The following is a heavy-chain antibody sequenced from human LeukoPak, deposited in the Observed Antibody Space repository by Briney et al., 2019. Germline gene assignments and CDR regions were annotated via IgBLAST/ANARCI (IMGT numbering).Heavy chain of an antibody. CDR3: ARGRYDILTGYYFYFFDY. CDR2: INYSGST. V-gene: IGHV4-59*01. J-gene: IGHJ4*02. Sequence: PSETLSLTCTVSGGSISSYHWNWIRQPPGKGLEWIGYINYSGSTKYNPSLKSRVTISVDTSKNQFSLRLSSVTAADTAVYYCARGRYDILTGYYFYFFDYWGQGTLVTVSS. CDR1: GGSISSYH. D-gene: IGHD3-9*01.